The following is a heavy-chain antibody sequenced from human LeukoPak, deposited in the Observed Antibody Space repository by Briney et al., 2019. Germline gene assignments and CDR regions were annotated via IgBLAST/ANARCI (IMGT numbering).Heavy chain of an antibody. Sequence: PSGTLSLICGVSGGSISSTNWWTWVRQPPGKGLEWIGEVHLDGRTNYNPSLESRLTMSVDLSENHISLNLTSVTAADTAVYYCGREGGFYRPLDYSGQGTLVTVSS. CDR3: GREGGFYRPLDY. CDR2: VHLDGRT. CDR1: GGSISSTNW. D-gene: IGHD3-3*01. V-gene: IGHV4-4*02. J-gene: IGHJ4*02.